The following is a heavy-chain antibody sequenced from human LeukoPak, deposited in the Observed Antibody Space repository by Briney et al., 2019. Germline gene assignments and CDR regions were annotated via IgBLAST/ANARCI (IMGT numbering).Heavy chain of an antibody. CDR3: ARGGYSSSSHGDY. Sequence: PGGSLRLSCAASGFTVSSNYMSWVRQAPGKGLEWVSVIYSGGSTYYADSVKGRFTISRDNSTNTLYLQMNSLRAEDTAVYYCARGGYSSSSHGDYWGQGTLVTVSS. J-gene: IGHJ4*02. CDR2: IYSGGST. CDR1: GFTVSSNY. V-gene: IGHV3-53*01. D-gene: IGHD6-6*01.